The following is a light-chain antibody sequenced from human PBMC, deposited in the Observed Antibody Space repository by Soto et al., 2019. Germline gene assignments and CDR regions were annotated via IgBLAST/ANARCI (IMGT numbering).Light chain of an antibody. J-gene: IGKJ1*01. CDR3: KQYYSYPLT. Sequence: EIVMTQSPATLSVSPGERATLSCRASQSVSSNLAWYQQKPGQAPRLLIYGASTRATGIQARFSGSGSGTEFTLTIRSLQSEDFATYYCKQYYSYPLTFGQGTKVDIK. V-gene: IGKV3-15*01. CDR2: GAS. CDR1: QSVSSN.